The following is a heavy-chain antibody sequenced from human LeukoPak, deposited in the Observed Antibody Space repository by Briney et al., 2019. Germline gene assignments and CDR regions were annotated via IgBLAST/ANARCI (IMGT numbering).Heavy chain of an antibody. Sequence: GGSLRLSCAASGFTFSSYWMSWVRQAPGKGLEWVPNIKQDGSEKYYVDSVKGRFTISRDNAKNSLYLQMNSLRAEDTAVYYCARDLGDILTGYYSGSNALDIWGQGTMVTVSS. J-gene: IGHJ3*02. CDR3: ARDLGDILTGYYSGSNALDI. V-gene: IGHV3-7*01. CDR1: GFTFSSYW. D-gene: IGHD3-9*01. CDR2: IKQDGSEK.